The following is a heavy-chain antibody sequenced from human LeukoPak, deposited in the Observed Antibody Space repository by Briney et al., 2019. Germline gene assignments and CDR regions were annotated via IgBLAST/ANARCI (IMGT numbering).Heavy chain of an antibody. CDR1: GYTFTDYF. J-gene: IGHJ3*02. Sequence: ASVKVSCKASGYTFTDYFIHWVRQAPGQGLEWMGWIGPKRGDTSYSQKFQGRVTATRDTSISIAYMELSRLRFDDTAVYYCGINRLGKALDIWGQGTMVTVSS. D-gene: IGHD7-27*01. CDR2: IGPKRGDT. V-gene: IGHV1-2*02. CDR3: GINRLGKALDI.